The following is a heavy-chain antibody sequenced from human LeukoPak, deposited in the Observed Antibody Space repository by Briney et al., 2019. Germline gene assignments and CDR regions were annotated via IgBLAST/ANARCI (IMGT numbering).Heavy chain of an antibody. CDR3: ARVGDDYGDYDRGYGIDY. CDR2: IYSGGST. D-gene: IGHD4-17*01. Sequence: GGSLRLSCAASGFTVSSNYMSWVRQAPGKGLEWVSVIYSGGSTYYADSVKGRFTISRDNSKNTLYLQMNSLRAEDTAVYYCARVGDDYGDYDRGYGIDYWGQGTLVTVSS. V-gene: IGHV3-53*01. J-gene: IGHJ4*02. CDR1: GFTVSSNY.